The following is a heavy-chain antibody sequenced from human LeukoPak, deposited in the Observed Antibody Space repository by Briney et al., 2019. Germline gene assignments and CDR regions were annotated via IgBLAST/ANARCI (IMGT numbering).Heavy chain of an antibody. D-gene: IGHD3-16*02. J-gene: IGHJ4*02. CDR1: GYSFTTYW. V-gene: IGHV5-51*01. CDR3: ARMIGLGEVSPYFDY. Sequence: GESLKISCKGSGYSFTTYWIAWVRQMPGKGLEWMGIIYPRDSNIRYSPPFQGQVTISADKSISTAYLQWNSLKASDTAMYYCARMIGLGEVSPYFDYWGQGSLVTVSS. CDR2: IYPRDSNI.